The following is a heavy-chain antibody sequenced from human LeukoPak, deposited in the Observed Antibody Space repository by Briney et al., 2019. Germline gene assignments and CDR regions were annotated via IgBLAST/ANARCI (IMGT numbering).Heavy chain of an antibody. CDR1: GYTFTSYY. Sequence: ASVKVSCKASGYTFTSYYMHWVRQAPGQGLEWMGIINPSGGSTSYAQKFQGRVTMTRDTSTSTVYMELSSLRSEDTAVYYCARGPNKSEYQLLYFWGYDQSPFDYWGQGTLVTVSS. D-gene: IGHD2-2*02. CDR3: ARGPNKSEYQLLYFWGYDQSPFDY. V-gene: IGHV1-46*01. CDR2: INPSGGST. J-gene: IGHJ4*02.